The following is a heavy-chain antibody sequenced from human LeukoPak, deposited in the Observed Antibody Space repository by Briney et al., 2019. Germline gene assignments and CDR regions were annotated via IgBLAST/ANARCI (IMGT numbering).Heavy chain of an antibody. Sequence: GGSLRLSCAASGFTFSSFSSYWMSWVRQAPGKGLEWVANIKPDGSEKYYVDSVKGRFTISRDNAKNSLYLQMNSLRAEDTAVYYCTSGGSVFGSVGGQGTLVTVSS. CDR3: TSGGSVFGSV. V-gene: IGHV3-7*03. CDR1: GFTFSSFSSYW. D-gene: IGHD2-15*01. J-gene: IGHJ4*02. CDR2: IKPDGSEK.